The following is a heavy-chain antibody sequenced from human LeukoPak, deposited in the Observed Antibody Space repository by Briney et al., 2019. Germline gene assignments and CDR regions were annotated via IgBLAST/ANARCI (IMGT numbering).Heavy chain of an antibody. CDR3: ARIRAEYNSSYYFDY. CDR2: ISSSSSTI. CDR1: GFTFSSYS. Sequence: PGGSLRLSCAASGFTFSSYSMNWVRQAPGKGLEWVSYISSSSSTIYYADSVKGRFTISRDNAKNSLYLQMNSLRAEDTAVYYCARIRAEYNSSYYFDYWGQGTLVTVSS. J-gene: IGHJ4*02. D-gene: IGHD6-6*01. V-gene: IGHV3-48*01.